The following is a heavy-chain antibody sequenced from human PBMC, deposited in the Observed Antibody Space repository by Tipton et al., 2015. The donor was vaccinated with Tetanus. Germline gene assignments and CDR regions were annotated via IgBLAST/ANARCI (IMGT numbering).Heavy chain of an antibody. J-gene: IGHJ3*02. Sequence: LRLSCTVSGGSISSYYWTWIRQPPGRGLEWIGYVHYSGSTNYSPSLRSRVTLSVDTSKNQFSLKLSSVTAADTAVYYCARTGWLQQNKPAFDIWGQGTVVTVSS. V-gene: IGHV4-59*01. D-gene: IGHD6-19*01. CDR3: ARTGWLQQNKPAFDI. CDR1: GGSISSYY. CDR2: VHYSGST.